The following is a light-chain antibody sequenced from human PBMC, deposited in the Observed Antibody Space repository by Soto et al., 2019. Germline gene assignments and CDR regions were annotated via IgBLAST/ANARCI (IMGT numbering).Light chain of an antibody. Sequence: MVLTQSPATLSVYTGEKAALSCRASQSVSSYLAWYQQKPGQAPRLLIYGASNRATGIPDRFSGSGSGTDFTLTISRLEPEDFAVYYCQQYGSSGTFGQGTKVDIK. CDR2: GAS. J-gene: IGKJ1*01. CDR1: QSVSSY. CDR3: QQYGSSGT. V-gene: IGKV3-20*01.